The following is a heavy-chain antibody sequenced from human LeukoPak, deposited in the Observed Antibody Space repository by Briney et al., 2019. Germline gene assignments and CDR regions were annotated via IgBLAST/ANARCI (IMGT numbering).Heavy chain of an antibody. CDR1: GFTFSSYG. V-gene: IGHV3-33*01. J-gene: IGHJ4*02. CDR2: IWYDGSNK. D-gene: IGHD3-22*01. CDR3: ARGGNYDSRLDY. Sequence: GGSLRLSCAASGFTFSSYGMHWVRQAPGKGLEWVAVIWYDGSNKYYADSVKGRFTISRDNSKNTLYLQMNSLRAEDTAAYYCARGGNYDSRLDYWGQGTLVTVSS.